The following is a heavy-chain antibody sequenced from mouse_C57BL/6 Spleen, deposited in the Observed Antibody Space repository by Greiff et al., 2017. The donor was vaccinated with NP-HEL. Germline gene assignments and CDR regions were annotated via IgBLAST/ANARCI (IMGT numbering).Heavy chain of an antibody. CDR1: GYTFTSYW. CDR2: IDPSDSYT. CDR3: ARQGAQGYYAMDY. J-gene: IGHJ4*01. Sequence: VQLQQSGAELVMPGASVKLSCKASGYTFTSYWMHWVKQRPGQGLEWIGEIDPSDSYTNYNQKFKGKSTLTVDKSSSTAYMKLSSLTSEESAVYYCARQGAQGYYAMDYWGQGTSVTVSS. D-gene: IGHD3-2*02. V-gene: IGHV1-69*01.